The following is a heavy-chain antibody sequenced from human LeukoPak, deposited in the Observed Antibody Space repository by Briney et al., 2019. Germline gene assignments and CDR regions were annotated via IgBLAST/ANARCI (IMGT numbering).Heavy chain of an antibody. D-gene: IGHD3-3*01. CDR1: GGSVSSSSYY. CDR3: ARVRYYDSNWFDP. V-gene: IGHV4-61*01. Sequence: SETLSLTCTVSGGSVSSSSYYWGWIRQPPGKGLEWIGYIYYSGSTNYNPSLKSRVTISVDTSKNQFSLKLNSVTAADTAVYYCARVRYYDSNWFDPWGQGTLVTVSS. J-gene: IGHJ5*02. CDR2: IYYSGST.